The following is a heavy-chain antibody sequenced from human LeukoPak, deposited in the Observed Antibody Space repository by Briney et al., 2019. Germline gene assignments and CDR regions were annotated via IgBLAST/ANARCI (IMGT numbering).Heavy chain of an antibody. CDR2: ISSSSSYI. CDR1: GFTFSSYS. D-gene: IGHD2-15*01. J-gene: IGHJ6*03. V-gene: IGHV3-21*01. CDR3: ARVVVVVAASNYYYYYYMDV. Sequence: GGSLRLSCAASGFTFSSYSMNWVRQAPGKGLEWVSSISSSSSYIYYADSVKGRFTISRDNAKNSLYLQMNSLRAEDTAVYYCARVVVVVAASNYYYYYYMDVWGKGTTVTVSS.